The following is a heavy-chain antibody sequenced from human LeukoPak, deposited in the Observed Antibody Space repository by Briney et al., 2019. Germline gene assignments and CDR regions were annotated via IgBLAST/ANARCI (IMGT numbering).Heavy chain of an antibody. D-gene: IGHD3-16*02. CDR3: ARVVWGGYRKDY. Sequence: GGSLRLSCAASRFTFSSYSMNWVRQAPGKGLEWVSYISSSSSTIYYADSVKGRFTISRDNAQNSLYLQMNSLRVEDTAVYYCARVVWGGYRKDYWGQGTLVTVSS. CDR2: ISSSSSTI. CDR1: RFTFSSYS. J-gene: IGHJ4*02. V-gene: IGHV3-48*01.